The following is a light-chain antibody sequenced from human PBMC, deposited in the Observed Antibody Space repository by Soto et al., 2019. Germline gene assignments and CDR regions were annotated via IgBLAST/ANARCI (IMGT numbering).Light chain of an antibody. CDR3: QQYNNWPPWT. V-gene: IGKV3-15*01. CDR1: QSMASN. J-gene: IGKJ1*01. Sequence: IVMTQSPATLSVSPWERATLSCRASQSMASNLPWYHQKPGQAPMLLIYGASTRATGIPDRVSGSGSGTKFTIIIRSVQSEDFSFYDWQQYNNWPPWTFGQGTKVEIK. CDR2: GAS.